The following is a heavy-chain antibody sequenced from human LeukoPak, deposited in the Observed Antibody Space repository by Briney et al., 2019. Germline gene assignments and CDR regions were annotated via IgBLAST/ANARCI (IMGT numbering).Heavy chain of an antibody. CDR3: ARSMVRAPDAFDI. Sequence: GESLKISCKGPGYSFTSYWIGWVRQMPGKGLEWMGIIYPGDSDTRYSPSFQGQVTISADKSISTAYLQWSSLKASDTAMYYCARSMVRAPDAFDIWGQGTMVTVSS. D-gene: IGHD3-10*01. V-gene: IGHV5-51*01. J-gene: IGHJ3*02. CDR1: GYSFTSYW. CDR2: IYPGDSDT.